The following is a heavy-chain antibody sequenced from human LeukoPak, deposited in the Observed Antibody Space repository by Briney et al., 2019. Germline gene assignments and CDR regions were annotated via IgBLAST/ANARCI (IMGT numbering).Heavy chain of an antibody. J-gene: IGHJ3*02. CDR2: IYYSGST. Sequence: SETLSLTCTVSGGSISSGSYYWSWIRQPPGKGLEWIGYIYYSGSTNYNPSLKSRVTISVDTSKNQFSLKLSSVTAADTAVYYCARESDWDAFDIWGQGTMVTVSS. D-gene: IGHD2-21*02. V-gene: IGHV4-61*01. CDR3: ARESDWDAFDI. CDR1: GGSISSGSYY.